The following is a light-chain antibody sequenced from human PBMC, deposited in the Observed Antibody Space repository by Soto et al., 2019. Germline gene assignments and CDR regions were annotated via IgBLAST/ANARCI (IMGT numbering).Light chain of an antibody. CDR1: SSDVGGYNY. V-gene: IGLV2-11*01. CDR3: CSYEGRYTSVV. Sequence: QSVLTQPRSVSGSPGQSVTISCTGTSSDVGGYNYVSWYQQHPGKAPKLMIYDVNKRPSGVPDRFSGSKSGNTASLAISGLQAEDEADYYCCSYEGRYTSVVFGGGTKLTVL. CDR2: DVN. J-gene: IGLJ2*01.